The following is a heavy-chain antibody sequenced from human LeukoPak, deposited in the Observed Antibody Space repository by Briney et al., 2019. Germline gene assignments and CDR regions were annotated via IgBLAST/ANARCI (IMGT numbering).Heavy chain of an antibody. CDR2: INSDGSST. V-gene: IGHV3-74*01. CDR1: EFTFNIYW. J-gene: IGHJ4*02. Sequence: GGSLGLSCAASEFTFNIYWMHCVSQAPGKGLVWVSRINSDGSSTTYADSVKGRFTISRDNAKNTLYMQMNSLRVEDTAVYFCARARAGYIFDYWGQGTLVTVAS. CDR3: ARARAGYIFDY. D-gene: IGHD5-24*01.